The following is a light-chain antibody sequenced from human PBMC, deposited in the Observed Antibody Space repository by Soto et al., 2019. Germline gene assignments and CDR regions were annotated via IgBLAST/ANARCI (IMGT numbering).Light chain of an antibody. CDR2: KAS. J-gene: IGKJ2*01. CDR1: QSISSW. V-gene: IGKV1-5*03. Sequence: DIQMTQSPSTLSASVGDRVTITCRASQSISSWLAWYQQKPGKAPNLLVYKASTLESGVPSRFSGSGSGTEFTLTINSLQPDDVATYYCQQYDSFPYTFGQGTKVEIK. CDR3: QQYDSFPYT.